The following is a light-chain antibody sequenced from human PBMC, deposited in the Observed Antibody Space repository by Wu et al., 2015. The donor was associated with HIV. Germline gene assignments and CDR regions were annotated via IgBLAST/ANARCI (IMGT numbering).Light chain of an antibody. Sequence: DIQMTQSPSTLSASVGDRVTITCRASENINSWLAWYQQKPGKAPNLLIYKASNLQSGVPSRFSGSGSGTEFTLTISSLQPDDLATYYCQQYNSYSWTFGQGTKVEIK. CDR2: KAS. CDR3: QQYNSYSWT. J-gene: IGKJ1*01. CDR1: ENINSW. V-gene: IGKV1-5*03.